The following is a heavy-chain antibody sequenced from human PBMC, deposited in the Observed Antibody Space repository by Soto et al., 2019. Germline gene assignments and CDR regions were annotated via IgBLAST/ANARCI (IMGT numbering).Heavy chain of an antibody. Sequence: AGGSLRLSCAASGFAFSSYGMHWVRQAPGKGLEWVAVIWYDGSNKYYADSVKGRFTISRDNSKNTLYLQMNSLRAEDTAVYYCAREEGYSSSWYGYYYGMDVWGQGTTVTVSS. D-gene: IGHD6-13*01. V-gene: IGHV3-33*01. CDR2: IWYDGSNK. CDR3: AREEGYSSSWYGYYYGMDV. J-gene: IGHJ6*02. CDR1: GFAFSSYG.